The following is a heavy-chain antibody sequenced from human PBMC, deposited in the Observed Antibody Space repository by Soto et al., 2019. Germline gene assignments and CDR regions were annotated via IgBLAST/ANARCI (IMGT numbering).Heavy chain of an antibody. CDR2: IYYSGST. CDR3: ARENTYYDYIWGGDYYYYYYMDV. J-gene: IGHJ6*03. D-gene: IGHD3-16*01. CDR1: GGSISSGGYY. Sequence: QVQLQESGPGLVKPSQTLSLTCTVSGGSISSGGYYWSWIRQHPGKGLEWIGYIYYSGSTYYNPALTSRVTISVDTSKNQFSLKLSSVTAADTAVYYCARENTYYDYIWGGDYYYYYYMDVWGKGTTVTVSS. V-gene: IGHV4-31*03.